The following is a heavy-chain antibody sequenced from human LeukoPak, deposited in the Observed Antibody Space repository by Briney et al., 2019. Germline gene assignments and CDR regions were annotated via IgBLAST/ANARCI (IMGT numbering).Heavy chain of an antibody. Sequence: ASVKVSCKASGYTFTSYAMHWVRQAPGQRLEWMGWINAGNGNTKYSQKFQGRVTITRDTSASTAYMELSSLRSEDTAVYYCAREGNWNYASGAFDIWGQGKMVTVSS. V-gene: IGHV1-3*01. J-gene: IGHJ3*02. CDR2: INAGNGNT. CDR3: AREGNWNYASGAFDI. CDR1: GYTFTSYA. D-gene: IGHD1-7*01.